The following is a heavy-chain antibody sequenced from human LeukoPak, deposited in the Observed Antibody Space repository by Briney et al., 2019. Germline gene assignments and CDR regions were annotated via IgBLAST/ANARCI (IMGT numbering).Heavy chain of an antibody. Sequence: SETLSLTCTVSGGSISSSSYYWGWIRQPPGKGLEWIGSIYYSGSTYYNPSLKSRVTISVDTSKNQFSLKLSSVTAADTAVYYCAREPLLQLGNYWGQGTLVTVSS. CDR3: AREPLLQLGNY. CDR2: IYYSGST. J-gene: IGHJ4*02. CDR1: GGSISSSSYY. D-gene: IGHD1-1*01. V-gene: IGHV4-39*07.